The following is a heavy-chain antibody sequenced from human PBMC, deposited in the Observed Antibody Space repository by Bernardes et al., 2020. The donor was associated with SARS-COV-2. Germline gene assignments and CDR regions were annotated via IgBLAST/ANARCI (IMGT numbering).Heavy chain of an antibody. Sequence: ASVKVSCKASGYTFTGYYMHWVRQAPGQGLEWMGRINHNSGGTNYAQKFQGRVTMTRDTSISTAYMELSRLRSDDTAVYYCASLLHLGELSRFDYWGQGTLVTVSS. J-gene: IGHJ4*02. D-gene: IGHD3-16*02. CDR2: INHNSGGT. CDR3: ASLLHLGELSRFDY. V-gene: IGHV1-2*06. CDR1: GYTFTGYY.